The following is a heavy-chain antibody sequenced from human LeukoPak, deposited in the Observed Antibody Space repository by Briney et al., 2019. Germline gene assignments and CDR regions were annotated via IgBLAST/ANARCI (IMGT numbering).Heavy chain of an antibody. CDR3: ARLPAGYYYYMDV. CDR1: GGSISSSSYY. J-gene: IGHJ6*03. CDR2: IYFTGST. Sequence: SETLSLTYPVSGGSISSSSYYWGSVRQPPGKGLEWIGTIYFTGSTYYNPSLKSRVTISVDTSKNQFSLKLSSVTAADTAVYYCARLPAGYYYYMDVWGKGTTVTVSS. V-gene: IGHV4-39*07.